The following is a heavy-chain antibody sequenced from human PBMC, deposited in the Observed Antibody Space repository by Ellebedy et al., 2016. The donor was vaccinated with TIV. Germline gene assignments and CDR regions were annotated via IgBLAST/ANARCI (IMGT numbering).Heavy chain of an antibody. CDR2: IFPGDSDT. Sequence: KVSCKGSGYSFTNYWIGWVRQTPGQGLEWMGIIFPGDSDTRYSPSFDGQVTISADKSFSTTSLQWSSLKASDTAMYYCARVRGNNPGPEAINIWGQGTMVIVSS. V-gene: IGHV5-51*01. CDR3: ARVRGNNPGPEAINI. J-gene: IGHJ3*02. CDR1: GYSFTNYW. D-gene: IGHD1-14*01.